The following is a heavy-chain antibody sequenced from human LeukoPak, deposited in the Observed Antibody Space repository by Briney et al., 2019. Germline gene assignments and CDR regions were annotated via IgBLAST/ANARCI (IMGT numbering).Heavy chain of an antibody. Sequence: SETLSLTCTVSGGSTSSYYWSWIRQPPGEGLEWIGYIYYSGSTNYNPSLKSRVTISVGTSKNQFSLKLSSVTAADTAVYYCVSFSSDGSGYDYWGQGTLVTVSS. V-gene: IGHV4-59*01. CDR2: IYYSGST. J-gene: IGHJ4*02. CDR1: GGSTSSYY. D-gene: IGHD3-10*01. CDR3: VSFSSDGSGYDY.